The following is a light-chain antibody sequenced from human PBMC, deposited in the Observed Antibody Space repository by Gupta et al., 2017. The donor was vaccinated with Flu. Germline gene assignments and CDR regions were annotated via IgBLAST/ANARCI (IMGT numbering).Light chain of an antibody. V-gene: IGLV1-44*01. CDR2: SDE. CDR3: AAWDDIMNEV. J-gene: IGLJ2*01. CDR1: SSNIGTNT. Sequence: QSVLTQPPSASGTPGQRVIISCSGSSSNIGTNTVNWYQHLPGTAPKLLIYSDERRPSGVPDRFSGSKSGTAASLAISGLRAEDEADYYCAAWDDIMNEVFGGGTKVTVL.